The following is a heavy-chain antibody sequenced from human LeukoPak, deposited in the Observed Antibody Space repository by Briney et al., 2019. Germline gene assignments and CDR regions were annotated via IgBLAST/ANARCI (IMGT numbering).Heavy chain of an antibody. CDR2: FDPEDGET. V-gene: IGHV1-24*01. Sequence: ASVKVSCKVSGYTLTELSMHWVRQAPGKGLEWMGCFDPEDGETIYAQKFQGRVTMTEDTSTDTAYMELSSLRSEDTAVYYCATDRWMVRGVIPRFDYWGQGTLVTVSS. D-gene: IGHD3-10*01. CDR1: GYTLTELS. CDR3: ATDRWMVRGVIPRFDY. J-gene: IGHJ4*02.